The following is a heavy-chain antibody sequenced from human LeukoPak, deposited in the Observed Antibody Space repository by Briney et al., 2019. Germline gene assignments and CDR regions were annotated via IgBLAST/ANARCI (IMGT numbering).Heavy chain of an antibody. CDR3: ARGLIAAAGFDY. D-gene: IGHD6-13*01. Sequence: GGSLRLSCAASGFTLSSYEMNWVRQAPGKGLEWVSYISSSGSTIYYADSVKGRFTISRDNAKNSLYLQMNSLRAEDTAVYYCARGLIAAAGFDYWGQGTLVTVSS. V-gene: IGHV3-48*03. CDR2: ISSSGSTI. CDR1: GFTLSSYE. J-gene: IGHJ4*02.